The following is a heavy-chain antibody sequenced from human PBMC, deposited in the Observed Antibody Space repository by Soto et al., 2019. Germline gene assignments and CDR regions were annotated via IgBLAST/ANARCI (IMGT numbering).Heavy chain of an antibody. CDR1: GGSISSDSFY. CDR3: ARNQPQRYCSGGTCRPAYGMDV. CDR2: IYYSGDT. J-gene: IGHJ6*02. D-gene: IGHD2-15*01. V-gene: IGHV4-39*01. Sequence: SETLSLTCTVSGGSISSDSFYWAWIRQPPGKGLEWIGIIYYSGDTYYNPSLAGRLTMSVDASNQFSLTLRSVTAADTALYYCARNQPQRYCSGGTCRPAYGMDVWGQGTTVTVSS.